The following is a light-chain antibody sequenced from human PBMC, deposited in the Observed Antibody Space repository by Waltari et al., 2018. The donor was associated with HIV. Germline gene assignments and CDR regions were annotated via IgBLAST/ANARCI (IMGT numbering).Light chain of an antibody. CDR2: EVG. CDR1: SSAVGGYDY. V-gene: IGLV2-14*01. J-gene: IGLJ1*01. CDR3: ASYTSSNTLYV. Sequence: QSALTQPASVSGSPGQSITFSCTGTSSAVGGYDYVSWYQQHPGTAPKLMIYEVGHRPSGVSYRFSGSKSGNTASLTISGLQAEDEADYYCASYTSSNTLYVFGTGTKVTVL.